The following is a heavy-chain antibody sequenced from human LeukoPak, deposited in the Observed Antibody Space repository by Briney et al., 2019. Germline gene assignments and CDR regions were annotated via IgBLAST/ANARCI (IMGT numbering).Heavy chain of an antibody. J-gene: IGHJ4*02. CDR1: GGSISSSNW. D-gene: IGHD6-19*01. CDR2: IYHSGST. V-gene: IGHV4-4*02. CDR3: ARVGGAVAAYFDY. Sequence: SETLSLTCTVSGGSISSSNWWSWVRQPPGKGLEWIGEIYHSGSTNYNPSLKSRVTISVDKSKNQFSLKLSSVTAADTAVYYCARVGGAVAAYFDYWGQGTLVTVSS.